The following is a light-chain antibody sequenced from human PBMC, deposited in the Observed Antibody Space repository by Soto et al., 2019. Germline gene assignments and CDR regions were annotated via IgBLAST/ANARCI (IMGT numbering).Light chain of an antibody. CDR1: QSISSW. CDR3: QQYNRYLLT. V-gene: IGKV1-5*03. J-gene: IGKJ4*01. CDR2: KAS. Sequence: DIQMTQFPSTLSASVGDRVTITCRASQSISSWLAWYQQKPGKAPKLLIYKASSLESGVQSRFSGSGSGTEFTLTISTLQHDDFETYYCQQYNRYLLTFRGGTKADIK.